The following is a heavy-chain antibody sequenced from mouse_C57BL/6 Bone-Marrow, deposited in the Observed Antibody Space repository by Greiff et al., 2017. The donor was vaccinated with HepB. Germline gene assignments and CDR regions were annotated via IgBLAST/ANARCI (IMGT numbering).Heavy chain of an antibody. CDR1: GYSFTDYN. V-gene: IGHV1-39*01. J-gene: IGHJ4*01. D-gene: IGHD2-4*01. CDR2: INPNYGTT. Sequence: VQLKQSGPELVKPGASVKISCKASGYSFTDYNMNWVKQSNGKSLEWIGVINPNYGTTSYNQKFKGKATLTVDQSSSTAYMQLNSLTSEDSAVYYCARGGLRRDYYAMDYWGQGTSVTVSS. CDR3: ARGGLRRDYYAMDY.